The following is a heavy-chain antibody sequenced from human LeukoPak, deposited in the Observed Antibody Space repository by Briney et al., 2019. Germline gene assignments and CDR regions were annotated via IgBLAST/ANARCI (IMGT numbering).Heavy chain of an antibody. CDR3: ARDVRTYQDAFDI. D-gene: IGHD2-2*01. CDR2: IIPIFGTA. CDR1: GGTFSSYA. V-gene: IGHV1-69*05. Sequence: PVKVSCKASGGTFSSYAISWVRQAPGQGLEWMGGIIPIFGTANYAQKLQGRVTMTTDTSTSTAYMELRSLRSDDTAVYYCARDVRTYQDAFDIWGQGTMVTVSS. J-gene: IGHJ3*02.